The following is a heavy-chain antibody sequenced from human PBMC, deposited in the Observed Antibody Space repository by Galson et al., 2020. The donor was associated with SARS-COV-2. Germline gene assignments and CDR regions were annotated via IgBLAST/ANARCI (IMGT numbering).Heavy chain of an antibody. CDR2: IYYSGST. Sequence: SETLSLTCTVSGGSISSSSYYWGWIRQPPGKGLEWIGSIYYSGSTYYNPSLKSRVTISVDTSKNQFSLKLSSVTAADTAVYYCAVGWTYNWFDPWGQGTLVTVSS. D-gene: IGHD6-19*01. J-gene: IGHJ5*02. V-gene: IGHV4-39*01. CDR1: GGSISSSSYY. CDR3: AVGWTYNWFDP.